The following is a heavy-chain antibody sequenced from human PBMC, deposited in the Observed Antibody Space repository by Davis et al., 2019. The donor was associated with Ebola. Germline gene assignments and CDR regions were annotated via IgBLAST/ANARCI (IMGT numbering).Heavy chain of an antibody. D-gene: IGHD7-27*01. CDR3: ATDRNWDFDY. Sequence: PGGSLRLSCAASGFTFNKYWMTWVRQAPGKGLEWVANIKQDGSEKYYVDSVKGRFTISRDNAKNSLYLQMNSLRDEDTAVYYCATDRNWDFDYWGQGTLVTVSS. CDR1: GFTFNKYW. J-gene: IGHJ4*02. CDR2: IKQDGSEK. V-gene: IGHV3-7*01.